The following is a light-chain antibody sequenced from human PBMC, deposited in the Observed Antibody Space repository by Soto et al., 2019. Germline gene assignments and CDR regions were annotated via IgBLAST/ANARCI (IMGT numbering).Light chain of an antibody. CDR1: SSNIGAGYD. J-gene: IGLJ1*01. CDR2: DNN. V-gene: IGLV1-40*01. CDR3: QSYDRSLSVL. Sequence: QSVLTQPPSVSGAPGQRVTLSCTGSSSNIGAGYDVHWYQQLPGTAPKLLIYDNNNRPSGVPDRFSGSKSGTSASLAITGLQAEDEDEYYCQSYDRSLSVLFGTGTKFTVL.